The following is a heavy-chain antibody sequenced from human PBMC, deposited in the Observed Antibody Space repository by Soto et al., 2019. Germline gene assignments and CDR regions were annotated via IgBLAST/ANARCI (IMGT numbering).Heavy chain of an antibody. D-gene: IGHD3-3*01. J-gene: IGHJ4*02. CDR3: ARGVDSWSGYLF. CDR1: GGSFDGYY. Sequence: SETLSLTSALYGGSFDGYYWSWIRQSPGKGLEWIGEIHHSGSTKYNPSLKRRVSLSVDTSTKQFSLKMTSMTATASAVYYCARGVDSWSGYLFWGQGTPVTVSS. CDR2: IHHSGST. V-gene: IGHV4-34*01.